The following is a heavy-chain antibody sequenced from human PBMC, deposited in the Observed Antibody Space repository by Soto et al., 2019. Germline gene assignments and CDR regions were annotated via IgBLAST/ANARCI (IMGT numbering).Heavy chain of an antibody. V-gene: IGHV4-59*12. CDR1: GGSISSYY. CDR3: ARDGYSSGWYVQNRDAFDI. D-gene: IGHD6-19*01. Sequence: SETLSLTCTVSGGSISSYYWSWIRQPPGKGLEWIGYIYYSGSTNYNPSLKSRVTISVDTSKNQFSLKLSSVTAADTAVYYCARDGYSSGWYVQNRDAFDIWGQGTMVTVSS. CDR2: IYYSGST. J-gene: IGHJ3*02.